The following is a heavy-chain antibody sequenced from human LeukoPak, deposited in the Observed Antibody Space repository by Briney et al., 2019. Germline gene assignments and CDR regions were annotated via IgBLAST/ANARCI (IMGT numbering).Heavy chain of an antibody. CDR2: IWYDGSNK. Sequence: GGSLRLSCAASGFTFSSYAMHWVRQAPGKGLEWVAVIWYDGSNKYYADSVKGRFTISRDNSKNTLYLQTNSLRAEDTAVYYCARAQVGSGWYNGDYWGQGTLVTVSS. J-gene: IGHJ4*02. CDR3: ARAQVGSGWYNGDY. D-gene: IGHD6-19*01. V-gene: IGHV3-33*01. CDR1: GFTFSSYA.